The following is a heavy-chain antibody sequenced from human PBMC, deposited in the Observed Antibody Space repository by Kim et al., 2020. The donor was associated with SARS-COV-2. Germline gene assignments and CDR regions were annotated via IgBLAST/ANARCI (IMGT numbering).Heavy chain of an antibody. Sequence: GGTTEYDASVKGKFTISRDDSRSVAYLQMTSLQTEDTAVYYCSRGLYDYWGQGTLVTVSS. J-gene: IGHJ4*02. CDR3: SRGLYDY. CDR2: GGTT. V-gene: IGHV3-49*02. D-gene: IGHD3-16*01.